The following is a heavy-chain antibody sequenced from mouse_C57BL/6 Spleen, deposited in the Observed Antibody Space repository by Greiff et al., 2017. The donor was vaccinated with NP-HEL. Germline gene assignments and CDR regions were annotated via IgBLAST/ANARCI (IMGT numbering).Heavy chain of an antibody. Sequence: QVQLQQSGPELVKPGASVKISCKASGYAFSSSWMNWVKQRPGKGLEWIGRIYPGDGDTNYNGKFKGKATLTADKSSSTAYMQLSSLTSEDSAVYFCARDLGSPRAYWGQGTLVTVSA. V-gene: IGHV1-82*01. CDR2: IYPGDGDT. J-gene: IGHJ3*01. D-gene: IGHD1-1*02. CDR3: ARDLGSPRAY. CDR1: GYAFSSSW.